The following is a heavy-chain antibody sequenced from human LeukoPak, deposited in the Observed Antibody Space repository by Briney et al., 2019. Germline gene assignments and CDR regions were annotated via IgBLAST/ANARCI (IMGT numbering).Heavy chain of an antibody. V-gene: IGHV4-61*02. J-gene: IGHJ6*03. CDR2: ISSSGST. CDR1: GDSISSGDYY. D-gene: IGHD2-2*01. Sequence: SETLSLTCTVSGDSISSGDYYWSWIRQPAGKGLEWIGRISSSGSTNYNPSLKSRVTMSVDTSKNQFSLKLSSVTAADTAVYYCARYCSSTSCYAGVGYYYYYMDVWGKGTTVTISS. CDR3: ARYCSSTSCYAGVGYYYYYMDV.